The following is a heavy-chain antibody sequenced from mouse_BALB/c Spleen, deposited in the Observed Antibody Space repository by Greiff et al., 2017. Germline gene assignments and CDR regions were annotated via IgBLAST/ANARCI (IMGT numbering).Heavy chain of an antibody. D-gene: IGHD1-1*01. CDR1: GYTFTDYY. V-gene: IGHV1-77*01. CDR3: ARSTTVVATLFYYAMDY. J-gene: IGHJ4*01. CDR2: IYPGSGNT. Sequence: QVQLQQSGAELARPGASVKLSCKASGYTFTDYYINWVKQRTGQGLEWIGEIYPGSGNTYYNEKFKGKATLTADKSSSTAYMQLSSLTSEDSAVYFCARSTTVVATLFYYAMDYWGQGTSVTVSS.